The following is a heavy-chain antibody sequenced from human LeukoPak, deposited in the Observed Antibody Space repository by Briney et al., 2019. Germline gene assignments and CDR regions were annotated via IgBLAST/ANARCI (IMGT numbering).Heavy chain of an antibody. V-gene: IGHV4-39*01. CDR2: IYYSGST. CDR1: GGSISSSSYY. Sequence: SETLSLTCTVSGGSISSSSYYWGWIRQPPGKGLEWIGSIYYSGSTYYNPSLKSRVTISVDTSKNQFSLKLSSMTAADTAVYYCARLDSDYDILTGYFYYFDYWGQGTLVTVSS. J-gene: IGHJ4*02. D-gene: IGHD3-9*01. CDR3: ARLDSDYDILTGYFYYFDY.